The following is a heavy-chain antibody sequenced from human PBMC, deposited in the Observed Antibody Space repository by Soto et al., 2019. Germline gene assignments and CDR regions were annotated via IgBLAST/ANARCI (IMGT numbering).Heavy chain of an antibody. CDR1: GGSFSGYY. D-gene: IGHD2-2*01. J-gene: IGHJ4*02. Sequence: PSETLSLTGAVYGGSFSGYYLRWIRQPPGKGLEWIGEINHSGSTNDNPSLKSRVTISVDTSKNQFSLKLSSVTAADTAVYYCARGGCSSTSCFYLHGMDRWGQGTLVPVSS. CDR2: INHSGST. V-gene: IGHV4-34*01. CDR3: ARGGCSSTSCFYLHGMDR.